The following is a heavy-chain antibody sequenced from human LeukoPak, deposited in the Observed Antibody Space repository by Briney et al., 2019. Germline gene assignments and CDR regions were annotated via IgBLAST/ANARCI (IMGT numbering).Heavy chain of an antibody. J-gene: IGHJ6*03. V-gene: IGHV3-23*01. D-gene: IGHD2-2*02. Sequence: GGSLRLSCAASGFTFSSYAMSWVRQAPGKGLEWVSAITPSGDTTYYADSVKGRFTISRDFSKNTLYLQMNSLRAEDTAVYYCAKTLGYCSSTSCYRVYYYYMDVWGKGTTVTVSS. CDR1: GFTFSSYA. CDR2: ITPSGDTT. CDR3: AKTLGYCSSTSCYRVYYYYMDV.